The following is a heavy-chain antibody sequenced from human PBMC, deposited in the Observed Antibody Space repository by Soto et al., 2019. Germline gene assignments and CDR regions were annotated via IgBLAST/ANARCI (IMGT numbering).Heavy chain of an antibody. CDR3: ARNVDTTRAYYFDY. J-gene: IGHJ4*02. V-gene: IGHV4-59*01. Sequence: PSETLSLTCTVSGGSISSYYWSWIRQPPGKGLGWIGYIYYNGNTNYNPSLRSRVTISVDTSKNQFSLKVSSVAAADTAVYYCARNVDTTRAYYFDYWGQGTLVTVSS. D-gene: IGHD5-18*01. CDR2: IYYNGNT. CDR1: GGSISSYY.